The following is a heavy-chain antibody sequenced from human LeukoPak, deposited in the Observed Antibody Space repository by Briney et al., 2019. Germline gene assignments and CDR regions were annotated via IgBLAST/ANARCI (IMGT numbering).Heavy chain of an antibody. CDR2: IKQYGSEK. CDR1: GFTFSSYG. D-gene: IGHD4/OR15-4a*01. Sequence: GGTLRLSCAASGFTFSSYGMSWVRQAPGKGLEWVATIKQYGSEKYYADSVKGRFTISRDNGKNSLDLQMNSLRAEDTAVYYCARDTLGEGEDANYAVYYFDYWGQGTVVTVSS. V-gene: IGHV3-7*01. J-gene: IGHJ4*02. CDR3: ARDTLGEGEDANYAVYYFDY.